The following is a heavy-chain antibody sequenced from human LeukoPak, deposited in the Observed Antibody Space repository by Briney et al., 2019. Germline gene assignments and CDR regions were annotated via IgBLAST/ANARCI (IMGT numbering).Heavy chain of an antibody. J-gene: IGHJ5*02. CDR1: GGSISSYF. CDR3: ARAYCSGGSCYSSRGMFDP. D-gene: IGHD2-15*01. CDR2: IYYSGNT. V-gene: IGHV4-59*01. Sequence: SETLSLTCTVSGGSISSYFWNWIRQPPGKGLEWIGYIYYSGNTNYNPSLKSRVSISVDTSKNQFSLKLNSVTAADTAVYYCARAYCSGGSCYSSRGMFDPWGQGTLVTVSS.